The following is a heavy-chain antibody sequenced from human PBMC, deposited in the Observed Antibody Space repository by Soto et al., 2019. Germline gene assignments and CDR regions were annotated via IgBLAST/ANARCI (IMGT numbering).Heavy chain of an antibody. V-gene: IGHV6-1*01. CDR2: TYYRSKWYN. J-gene: IGHJ4*02. D-gene: IGHD3-22*01. Sequence: SETLSLTCAISGDSVSSNSAAWNWIRQSPSRGLEWLGRTYYRSKWYNDYAVSVKSRITINPDTSKNQFSLQLNSVTPEDTAVYYCARDSSGVGYYDSSGYYYWGGFDYWGQGTLVTVSS. CDR3: ARDSSGVGYYDSSGYYYWGGFDY. CDR1: GDSVSSNSAA.